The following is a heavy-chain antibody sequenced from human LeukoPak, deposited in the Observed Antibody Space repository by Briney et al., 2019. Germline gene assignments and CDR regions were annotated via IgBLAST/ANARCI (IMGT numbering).Heavy chain of an antibody. CDR1: GYTFTGYY. CDR3: AREWHDYALSPMDV. J-gene: IGHJ6*02. D-gene: IGHD4-17*01. V-gene: IGHV1-2*02. Sequence: ASVKVSCEASGYTFTGYYMHWVRQAPGQGLEWMGWINPNSGGTNYAQKFQGRVTMTRDTSISTAYMELSRLRSDDTAVYYCAREWHDYALSPMDVWGQGTTVTVSS. CDR2: INPNSGGT.